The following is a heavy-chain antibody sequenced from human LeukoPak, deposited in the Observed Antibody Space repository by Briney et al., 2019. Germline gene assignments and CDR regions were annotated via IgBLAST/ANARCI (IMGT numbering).Heavy chain of an antibody. J-gene: IGHJ4*02. D-gene: IGHD2-2*01. CDR1: GYTFTSYD. CDR2: MNPNSGNT. Sequence: ASVKVSCKASGYTFTSYDISWVRQATGQGLEWMGWMNPNSGNTGYAQKFQGRVTMTRNTSISTAYMELSSLRSEDTAVYYCPRGIRYCSSTSCYRVDYWGQGTLVTVSS. V-gene: IGHV1-8*01. CDR3: PRGIRYCSSTSCYRVDY.